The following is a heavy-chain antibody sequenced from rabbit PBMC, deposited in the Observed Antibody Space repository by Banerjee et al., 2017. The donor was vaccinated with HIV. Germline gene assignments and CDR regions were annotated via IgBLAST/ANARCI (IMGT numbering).Heavy chain of an antibody. CDR3: ARTGDSGYGYGLGYL. CDR1: GFSFSSSYW. V-gene: IGHV1S40*01. CDR2: IYTSTNST. J-gene: IGHJ3*01. Sequence: QSLEESGGDLVKPGASLTLTCTASGFSFSSSYWICWVRQAPGKGLEWIACIYTSTNSTHYASWAKGRFTISKTSSTTVTLQMTSLTVADTATYFCARTGDSGYGYGLGYLWGQGTLVTVS. D-gene: IGHD6-1*01.